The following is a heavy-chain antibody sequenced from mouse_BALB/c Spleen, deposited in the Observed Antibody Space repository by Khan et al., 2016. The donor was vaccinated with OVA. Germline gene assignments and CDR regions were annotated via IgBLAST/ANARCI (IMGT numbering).Heavy chain of an antibody. CDR3: ESADYGGKNDFDY. CDR2: IYPGSGHS. CDR1: GYTFTDYY. Sequence: QVQLQQSGAELARPGASVKLSCKASGYTFTDYYINWVKQRTGQGLEWIGEIYPGSGHSYYNEKFKGKATLTAARSSSTAYMQLSSLTSEDSAVYFCESADYGGKNDFDYWGQGTTLTVAS. J-gene: IGHJ2*01. D-gene: IGHD2-4*01. V-gene: IGHV1-76*01.